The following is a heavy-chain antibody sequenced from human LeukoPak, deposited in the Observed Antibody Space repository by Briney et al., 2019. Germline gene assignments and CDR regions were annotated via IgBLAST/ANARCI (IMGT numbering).Heavy chain of an antibody. V-gene: IGHV3-23*01. D-gene: IGHD6-19*01. CDR1: GFTFSSFD. Sequence: PGGSLRLSCAASGFTFSSFDMTWVRQAPGKGLGWVSTISVSATNTYYADSVKGRFTISRDNSKNTLYLQMNSLRAEDTAVYYCARGERLGPDYWGQGTLVTVSS. CDR3: ARGERLGPDY. J-gene: IGHJ4*02. CDR2: ISVSATNT.